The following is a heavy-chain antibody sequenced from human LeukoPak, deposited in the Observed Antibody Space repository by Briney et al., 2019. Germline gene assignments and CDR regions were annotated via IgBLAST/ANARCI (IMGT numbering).Heavy chain of an antibody. V-gene: IGHV3-49*03. J-gene: IGHJ3*02. Sequence: GGSLRLSCTASGFTFGNYAMSWFRQAPGKGLEWVGSIRSKAYGGSSEYSTSVKCSFTISRADSKSIAYLQMNSLKTEATAVYYCSRVVDYYDCSGHHTADIWGQGTMLTDCS. CDR1: GFTFGNYA. D-gene: IGHD3-22*01. CDR2: IRSKAYGGSS. CDR3: SRVVDYYDCSGHHTADI.